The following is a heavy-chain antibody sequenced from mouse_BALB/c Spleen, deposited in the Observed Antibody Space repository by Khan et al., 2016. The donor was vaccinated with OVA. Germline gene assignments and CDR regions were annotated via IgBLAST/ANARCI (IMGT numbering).Heavy chain of an antibody. V-gene: IGHV1-4*01. D-gene: IGHD2-10*01. CDR1: GYTFNNYT. J-gene: IGHJ3*01. CDR2: INPSTSYT. CDR3: ASYYCYPSCFAY. Sequence: QVQLKESGAELARPGASVKMSCKASGYTFNNYTMHWVKQRPGQGLEWIGYINPSTSYTYYNQNFNDRATLTADKSSSTAYMQLSSLTSDDSAVXYSASYYCYPSCFAYWGQGTLVTVSA.